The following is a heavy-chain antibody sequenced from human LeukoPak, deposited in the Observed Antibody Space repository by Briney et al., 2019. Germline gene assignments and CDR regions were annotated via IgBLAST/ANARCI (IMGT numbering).Heavy chain of an antibody. CDR1: GYTFTGYY. J-gene: IGHJ4*02. CDR2: INSNSGAT. Sequence: ASVKVSCKASGYTFTGYYIHWVRQPPGQGLEWMGWINSNSGATNYAQKFQGRVTMTRDTSISTAYMELTRLASDDTAVYYCARDGSLAYGGQGTLVTVSS. D-gene: IGHD5-12*01. CDR3: ARDGSLAY. V-gene: IGHV1-2*02.